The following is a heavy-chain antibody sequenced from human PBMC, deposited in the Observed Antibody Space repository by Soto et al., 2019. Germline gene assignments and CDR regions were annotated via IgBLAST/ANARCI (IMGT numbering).Heavy chain of an antibody. CDR3: ARVCGVTMMLAVITGGYYGMDV. Sequence: SVKGRFTISRDNSKNTLYLQMDSLRAEDTAVYYCARVCGVTMMLAVITGGYYGMDVWGQGTTVTVSS. V-gene: IGHV3-30*01. D-gene: IGHD3-22*01. J-gene: IGHJ6*02.